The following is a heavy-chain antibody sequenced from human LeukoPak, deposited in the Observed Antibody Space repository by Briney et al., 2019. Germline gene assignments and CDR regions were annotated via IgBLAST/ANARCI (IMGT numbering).Heavy chain of an antibody. CDR3: AAYGDNSDFAY. D-gene: IGHD4-23*01. Sequence: VGSLRLSCAASGFTLSSYWMHWVRQAPGKGLVWVSNIYAHGSNTTYADSVKGRFTISRDSAKNTVFLHMNSLRPEDTAVYYCAAYGDNSDFAYWGQGTLVTVSS. J-gene: IGHJ4*02. CDR1: GFTLSSYW. V-gene: IGHV3-74*01. CDR2: IYAHGSNT.